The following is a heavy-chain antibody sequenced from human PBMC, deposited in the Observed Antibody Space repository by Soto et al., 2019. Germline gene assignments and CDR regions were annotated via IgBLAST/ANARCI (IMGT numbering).Heavy chain of an antibody. D-gene: IGHD6-19*01. V-gene: IGHV4-59*01. J-gene: IGHJ4*02. CDR1: GASIRKFY. CDR2: IYNGERT. CDR3: AQTTGWPGFDY. Sequence: QVHLQESGPGLVKPSETMSLTCTASGASIRKFYWNWFRQFPGKGLEWIGHIYNGERTNYNPSLKSRVTISVDTSKNQFSLKLSSVTVADTAVYYCAQTTGWPGFDYWGQGTLVAVSS.